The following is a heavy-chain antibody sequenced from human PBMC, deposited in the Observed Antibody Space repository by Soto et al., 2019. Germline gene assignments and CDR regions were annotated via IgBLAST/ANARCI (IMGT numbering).Heavy chain of an antibody. CDR2: VNPDSGKT. Sequence: QVQLVQSGAEVKKPGASVKVSCKASGYTFITYDINWVRQATGQGLEWVGWVNPDSGKTDYARKFQGRVXXTRNTSISTVYMELSVLRSEDTAVYYCARGNWFDPWGQGTLVTVSS. J-gene: IGHJ5*02. CDR3: ARGNWFDP. CDR1: GYTFITYD. V-gene: IGHV1-8*01.